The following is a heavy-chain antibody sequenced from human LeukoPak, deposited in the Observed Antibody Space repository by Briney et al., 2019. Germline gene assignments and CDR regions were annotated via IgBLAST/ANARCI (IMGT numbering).Heavy chain of an antibody. V-gene: IGHV1-8*01. CDR3: AKELSAFTSSYVY. D-gene: IGHD2-2*01. CDR2: MNPNSGNT. CDR1: GYTFASYD. Sequence: ASVKVSCKASGYTFASYDINWVRQATGQGLEWMGWMNPNSGNTGYAQNFQGRVTMTANTSITTAYMELSSLTSDVTAIYYCAKELSAFTSSYVYWGQGTLVTVSS. J-gene: IGHJ4*02.